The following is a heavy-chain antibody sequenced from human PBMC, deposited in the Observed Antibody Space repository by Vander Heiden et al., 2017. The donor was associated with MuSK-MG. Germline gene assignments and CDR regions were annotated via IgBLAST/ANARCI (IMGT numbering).Heavy chain of an antibody. CDR2: IYSGGST. Sequence: EVQLVESGGGLIQPGGSLRLSCAASGFTVSSNYMGWVRQAPGKGLEWVSVIYSGGSTYYADSVKGRFTISRDNSKNTLYLQMNSLRAEDTAVYYRARDLSYYDSSGYYYVNAFDIWGQGTMVTVSS. J-gene: IGHJ3*02. V-gene: IGHV3-53*01. CDR1: GFTVSSNY. CDR3: ARDLSYYDSSGYYYVNAFDI. D-gene: IGHD3-22*01.